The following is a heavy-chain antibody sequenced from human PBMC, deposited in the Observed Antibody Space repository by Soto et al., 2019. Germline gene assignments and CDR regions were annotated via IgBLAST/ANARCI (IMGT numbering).Heavy chain of an antibody. D-gene: IGHD3-16*01. CDR1: GFTFSSYS. Sequence: GGSLRLSCAASGFTFSSYSMNWVRQAPGKGLEWVSYISSSSSTIYYADSVKGRFTISRDNAKNSLYLQMNSLRAEDTAVYYCAREGFRAVMSYYGMDVWGQGTTVTVSS. CDR2: ISSSSSTI. J-gene: IGHJ6*02. CDR3: AREGFRAVMSYYGMDV. V-gene: IGHV3-48*04.